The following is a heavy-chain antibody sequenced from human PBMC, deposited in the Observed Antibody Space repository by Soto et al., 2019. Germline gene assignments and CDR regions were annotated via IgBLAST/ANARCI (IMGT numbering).Heavy chain of an antibody. CDR1: GGSISRYY. J-gene: IGHJ4*02. CDR2: IYYSGST. CDR3: ARSPEATVTAFDY. Sequence: SETLSLTCTFSGGSISRYYWIWIRQHPGKGLEWIGYIYYSGSTYYNPSLKSRVTISVDTSKNQFSLKLSSVTAADTAVYYCARSPEATVTAFDYWGQGTLVTVSS. D-gene: IGHD4-17*01. V-gene: IGHV4-59*06.